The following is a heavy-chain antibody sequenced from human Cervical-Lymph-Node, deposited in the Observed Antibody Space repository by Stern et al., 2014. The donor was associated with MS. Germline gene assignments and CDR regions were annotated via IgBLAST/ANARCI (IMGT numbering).Heavy chain of an antibody. Sequence: QITLKESGPGLVKPTETLMLTCTVSGFSLSNGRMGVSWIRQPPGKALEWLAHIFSNDERSYSTSLKSRLTISKDTSRSQVVLTMTNMDPVDTATYFCARILYDGAYRGDYWGQGILVTVSS. CDR1: GFSLSNGRMG. D-gene: IGHD3-10*01. CDR3: ARILYDGAYRGDY. CDR2: IFSNDER. J-gene: IGHJ4*02. V-gene: IGHV2-26*01.